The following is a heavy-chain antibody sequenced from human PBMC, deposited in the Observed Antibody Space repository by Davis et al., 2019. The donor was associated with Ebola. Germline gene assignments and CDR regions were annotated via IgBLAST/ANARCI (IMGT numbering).Heavy chain of an antibody. CDR3: ARAVPATQNLDY. D-gene: IGHD2-15*01. V-gene: IGHV1-2*02. CDR2: INPNTGGT. Sequence: AASVKVSCKASGYTFTAYFMHWVRRAPGQGLEWMGLINPNTGGTQSAQTFQGRVTMTRATSMTTAYLELNSIRSDDTAVYYCARAVPATQNLDYWGQGTLVTVSS. CDR1: GYTFTAYF. J-gene: IGHJ4*02.